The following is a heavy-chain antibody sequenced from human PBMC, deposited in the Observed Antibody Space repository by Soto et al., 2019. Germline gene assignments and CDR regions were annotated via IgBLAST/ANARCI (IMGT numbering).Heavy chain of an antibody. Sequence: QVQLVESGGGVVQPGRSLRLSCAASGFTFSSYAMHWVRQAPGKGLEWVAVISSDGSNKYYADSVKGRFTISRDNSKKTLYLQMNSLRADDTAVYYCARGGLAYGDYDPNDYYGLDVGGQGTTVTVSS. J-gene: IGHJ6*02. CDR3: ARGGLAYGDYDPNDYYGLDV. V-gene: IGHV3-30-3*01. CDR1: GFTFSSYA. CDR2: ISSDGSNK. D-gene: IGHD4-17*01.